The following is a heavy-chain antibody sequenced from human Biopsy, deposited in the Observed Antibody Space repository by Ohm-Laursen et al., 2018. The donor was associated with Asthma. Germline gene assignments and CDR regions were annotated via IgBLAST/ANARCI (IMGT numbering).Heavy chain of an antibody. J-gene: IGHJ6*02. CDR2: ISVYNGNT. Sequence: ASVKVSCKTSGDTFNSAGITWVRQAPGQGLEGMGGISVYNGNTKVAQKLQDRVTMITDTSTSTAYMELRCLRSDDTAVYFCARAVDYSHYYGIDVWGRGTTVTVS. CDR3: ARAVDYSHYYGIDV. V-gene: IGHV1-18*01. D-gene: IGHD3-10*01. CDR1: GDTFNSAG.